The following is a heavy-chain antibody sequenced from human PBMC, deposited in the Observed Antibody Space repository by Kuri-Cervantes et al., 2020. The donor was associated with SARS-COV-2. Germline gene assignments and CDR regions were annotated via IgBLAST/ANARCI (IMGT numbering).Heavy chain of an antibody. V-gene: IGHV4-31*03. CDR1: GGSISSGGYY. J-gene: IGHJ5*02. D-gene: IGHD4-23*01. CDR3: ARDGDNPYNWFDP. Sequence: SETLSLTCTVSGGSISSGGYYWSWIRQHPGKGLEWIGYIYYSGSTYYNPSLKSRVTISVDTSKNQFSLKLSSVTAADPAVYYCARDGDNPYNWFDPWGQGTLVTVSS. CDR2: IYYSGST.